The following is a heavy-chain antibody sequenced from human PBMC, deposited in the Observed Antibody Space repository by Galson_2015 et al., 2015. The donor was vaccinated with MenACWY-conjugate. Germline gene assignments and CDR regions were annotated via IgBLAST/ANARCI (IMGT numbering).Heavy chain of an antibody. CDR1: GFSLSDSKMG. V-gene: IGHV2-26*01. D-gene: IGHD6-13*01. J-gene: IGHJ6*02. CDR3: AQILGSTSWFPSFIRGMDV. CDR2: IFSNDEK. Sequence: PALVKPTQSLTLTCTVSGFSLSDSKMGVSWIRQPPGKALEWLAHIFSNDEKSYSKSLRSRLTISRDTSKSQEVLTMTNVDPLDTGTYFCAQILGSTSWFPSFIRGMDVWGQGTTVTVSS.